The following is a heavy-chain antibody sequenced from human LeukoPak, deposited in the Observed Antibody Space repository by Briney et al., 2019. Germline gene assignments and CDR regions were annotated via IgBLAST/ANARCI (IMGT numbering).Heavy chain of an antibody. CDR1: GFTFSSYW. CDR2: IKQDGSEK. D-gene: IGHD3-9*01. Sequence: GGSLRLSCAASGFTFSSYWMSWVRQAPGKGLEWVANIKQDGSEKYYVDSVKGRFTISRDNAKNSLYLQMNSLRAEDTAVYYCARITPSYYDILTGTPYYFDYWGQGTLVTVSS. V-gene: IGHV3-7*01. J-gene: IGHJ4*02. CDR3: ARITPSYYDILTGTPYYFDY.